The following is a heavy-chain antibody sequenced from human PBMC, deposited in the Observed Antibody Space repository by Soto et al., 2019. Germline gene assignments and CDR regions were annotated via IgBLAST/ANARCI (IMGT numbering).Heavy chain of an antibody. Sequence: PGGSLRLSCAASGFTFSSYSMNWVRQAPGKGLGWVSSISSSSSYIYYADSVKGRFTISRDNAKNSLYLQMNSLRAEDTAVYYCAPAGELLQFDYWGQGTLVTVSS. J-gene: IGHJ4*02. CDR1: GFTFSSYS. CDR2: ISSSSSYI. D-gene: IGHD1-26*01. V-gene: IGHV3-21*01. CDR3: APAGELLQFDY.